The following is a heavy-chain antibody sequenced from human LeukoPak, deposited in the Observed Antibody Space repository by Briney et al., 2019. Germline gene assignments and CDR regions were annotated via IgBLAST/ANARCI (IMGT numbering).Heavy chain of an antibody. CDR2: ISGSGGST. CDR1: GFTFSSYA. D-gene: IGHD6-19*01. Sequence: GGSLRLSCAASGFTFSSYAMSWFRQAPGKGLEWVSAISGSGGSTYYADSVKGRFTISRDNSKNTLYLQMNSLRAEDTAVYYCAKDLIEQWLVSGWFDPWGQGTLVTVFS. J-gene: IGHJ5*02. V-gene: IGHV3-23*01. CDR3: AKDLIEQWLVSGWFDP.